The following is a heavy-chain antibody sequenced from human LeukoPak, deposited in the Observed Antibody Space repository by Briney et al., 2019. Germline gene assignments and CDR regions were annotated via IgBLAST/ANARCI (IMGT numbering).Heavy chain of an antibody. CDR3: AADKWDCDNQGEY. CDR2: INPNSGGT. Sequence: ASVKVSCKASGYTFTGYYMHWVRQAPGQGLEWMGWINPNSGGTNYAQKFKGRVTMTRDTSISTAYMELSRLRSDDTAVYYCAADKWDCDNQGEYWGQGTLVTVSS. V-gene: IGHV1-2*02. J-gene: IGHJ4*02. D-gene: IGHD1-26*01. CDR1: GYTFTGYY.